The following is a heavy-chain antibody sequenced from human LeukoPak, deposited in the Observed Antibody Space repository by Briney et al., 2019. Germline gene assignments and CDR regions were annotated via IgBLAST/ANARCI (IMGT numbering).Heavy chain of an antibody. Sequence: PGTLSLTCTVSGDSISNNKWWNWVRQPPGKGLEWIGEIFHSGFINYNPSLKSRLTISVDKSTNQFSLKLRSVTAADTAVYYCAKSDSLGYWYFDDWGQGTLVTVSS. V-gene: IGHV4-4*03. CDR3: AKSDSLGYWYFDD. CDR2: IFHSGFI. CDR1: GDSISNNKW. D-gene: IGHD3-22*01. J-gene: IGHJ4*02.